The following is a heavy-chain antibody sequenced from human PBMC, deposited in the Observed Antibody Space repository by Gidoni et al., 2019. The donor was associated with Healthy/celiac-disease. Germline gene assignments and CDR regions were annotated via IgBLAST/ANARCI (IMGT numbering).Heavy chain of an antibody. CDR1: GGSISSYY. D-gene: IGHD6-13*01. CDR3: ARDGSWYSDSPYYYGMDV. V-gene: IGHV4-4*07. CDR2: IYTSGST. J-gene: IGHJ6*02. Sequence: QVQLQESGPGLVKPSETLSLTCTVSGGSISSYYWSWIRQPAGKGLEWIGRIYTSGSTNYNPPLKSRVTMSVDTSKNQFSLKLSYVTAADTAVYYCARDGSWYSDSPYYYGMDVWGQGTTVTVSS.